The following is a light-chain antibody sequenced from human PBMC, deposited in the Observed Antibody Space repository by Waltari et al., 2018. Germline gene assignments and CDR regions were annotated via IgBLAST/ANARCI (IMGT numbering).Light chain of an antibody. CDR1: RSNVRHYS. CDR3: GAWDSSLPAVV. CDR2: EAT. V-gene: IGLV1-51*02. Sequence: QSVLKQPPSVSAAPGQKVTISCSGRRSNVRHYSGSCNKQLPGTAPKHLIYEATNRPSGIPDRFSGSRSGTSATLGITGLQTGDEADFYCGAWDSSLPAVVFGGGTRLTVL. J-gene: IGLJ3*02.